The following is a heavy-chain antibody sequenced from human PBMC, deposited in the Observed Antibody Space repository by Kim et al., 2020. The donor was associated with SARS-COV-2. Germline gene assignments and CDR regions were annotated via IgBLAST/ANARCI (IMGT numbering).Heavy chain of an antibody. CDR2: IIPILGIA. V-gene: IGHV1-69*04. D-gene: IGHD3-10*01. CDR3: ARDSTMVRGDFYYYGMDV. J-gene: IGHJ6*01. CDR1: GGTFSSYA. Sequence: SVKVSCKASGGTFSSYAISWVRQAPGQGLEWMGRIIPILGIANYAQKFQGRVTITTDKSTSTAYMELSSLRSEDTAVYYCARDSTMVRGDFYYYGMDVW.